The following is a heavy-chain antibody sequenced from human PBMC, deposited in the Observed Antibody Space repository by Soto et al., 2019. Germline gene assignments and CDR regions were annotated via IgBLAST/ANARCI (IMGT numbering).Heavy chain of an antibody. CDR2: IWYDGTNK. Sequence: GGSLRLSCTASGFAFSGYGMHWVRQAPGKGLEWVALIWYDGTNKDYADSVKGRFTISRDNSQNTLYLQMDSLRGEDTAVYYCATSPRYSGSSGLFDYWGQGTQVTVSS. D-gene: IGHD1-26*01. CDR3: ATSPRYSGSSGLFDY. V-gene: IGHV3-33*01. J-gene: IGHJ4*02. CDR1: GFAFSGYG.